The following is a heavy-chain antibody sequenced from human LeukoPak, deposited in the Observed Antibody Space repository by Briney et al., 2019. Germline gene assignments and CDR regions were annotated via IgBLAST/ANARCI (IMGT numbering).Heavy chain of an antibody. Sequence: SETLSLTCSVSGGSISSSNWWSWVRQPPGKGLEWIGEIYHSGSTNYNPSLKSRVTISVDKSKNQFSLKLSSVTAADTAVYYCASPTYGSGSYYIDYWGQGTPVTVSS. CDR3: ASPTYGSGSYYIDY. D-gene: IGHD3-10*01. CDR1: GGSISSSNW. CDR2: IYHSGST. V-gene: IGHV4-4*02. J-gene: IGHJ4*02.